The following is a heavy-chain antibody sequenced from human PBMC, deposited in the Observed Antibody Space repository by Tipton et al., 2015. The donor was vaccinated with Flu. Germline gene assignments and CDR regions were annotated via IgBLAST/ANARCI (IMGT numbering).Heavy chain of an antibody. Sequence: LRLSCTVSGGSISSSSYYWGWLRQPPGKGLEWFGCIYYSGSTYYNPSLKSRVTISVDTSKNQFSLKLSSVTAADTAVYYCARVGASGYYDFWSGYYTGGYFQHWGQGTLVTVSS. CDR3: ARVGASGYYDFWSGYYTGGYFQH. CDR2: IYYSGST. V-gene: IGHV4-39*07. J-gene: IGHJ1*01. CDR1: GGSISSSSYY. D-gene: IGHD3-3*01.